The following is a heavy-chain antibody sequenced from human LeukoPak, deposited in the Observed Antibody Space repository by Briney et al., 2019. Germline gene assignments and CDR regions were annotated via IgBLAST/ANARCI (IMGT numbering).Heavy chain of an antibody. CDR3: ARGTGSSWYGGPFVS. CDR2: INHSGST. CDR1: GGSFSGYY. D-gene: IGHD6-13*01. V-gene: IGHV4-34*01. Sequence: SETLSLTCAVYGGSFSGYYWSWIRQPPGKGLEWIGEINHSGSTDYNPSLKSRVTTSVDTSKNQFSLKLSSVTAADTAVYYCARGTGSSWYGGPFVSWGQGTLVTVSS. J-gene: IGHJ4*02.